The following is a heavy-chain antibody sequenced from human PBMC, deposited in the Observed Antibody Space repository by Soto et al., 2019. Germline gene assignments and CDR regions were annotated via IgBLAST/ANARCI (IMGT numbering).Heavy chain of an antibody. CDR3: ARSYYDFWSGYPPDAFDI. CDR2: MNPNSGNT. D-gene: IGHD3-3*01. J-gene: IGHJ3*02. Sequence: GASVKVSCKASGYTFTSYDINWVRQATGQGLEWMGWMNPNSGNTGYAQKFQGRVTMTRNTSISTAYMELSSLRSEDTAVYYCARSYYDFWSGYPPDAFDIWGQGTMVTVSS. V-gene: IGHV1-8*01. CDR1: GYTFTSYD.